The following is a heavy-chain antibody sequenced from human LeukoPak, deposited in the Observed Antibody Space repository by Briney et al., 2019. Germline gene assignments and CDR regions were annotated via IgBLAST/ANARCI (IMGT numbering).Heavy chain of an antibody. Sequence: SETLSLTYTVSGGSISSSSYYWGWIRQPPGKGLEWIGSIYYSGSTYYNPSLKSRVTISVDTSKNQFSLKLSSVTAADTAVYYCARAETAAAGTPVDYWGQGTLVTVSS. CDR3: ARAETAAAGTPVDY. J-gene: IGHJ4*02. CDR1: GGSISSSSYY. V-gene: IGHV4-39*07. CDR2: IYYSGST. D-gene: IGHD6-13*01.